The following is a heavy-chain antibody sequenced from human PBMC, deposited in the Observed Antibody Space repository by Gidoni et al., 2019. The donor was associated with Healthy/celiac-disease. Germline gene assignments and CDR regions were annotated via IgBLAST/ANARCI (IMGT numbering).Heavy chain of an antibody. Sequence: QVQLVESGGGVVQPGRSLRLSCAASGFTFSSYGMHWVRQAPGKGLEWVAVISYDGSNKYYADSVKGRFTISRDNSKNTLYLQMNSLRAEDTAVYYCAKDGHMTYFDYWGQGTLVTVSS. CDR3: AKDGHMTYFDY. V-gene: IGHV3-30*18. CDR2: ISYDGSNK. D-gene: IGHD2-21*02. J-gene: IGHJ4*02. CDR1: GFTFSSYG.